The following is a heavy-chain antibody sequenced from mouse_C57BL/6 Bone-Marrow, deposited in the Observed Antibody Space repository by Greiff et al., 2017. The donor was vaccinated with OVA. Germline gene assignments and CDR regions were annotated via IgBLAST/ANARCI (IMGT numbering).Heavy chain of an antibody. CDR1: GYTFTSYW. CDR3: GVYDPWFAY. Sequence: QVHVKQPGAELVKPGASVKLSCKASGYTFTSYWMQWVKQRPGQGLEWIGEIDPSDSYTNYNQKFKGKATLTVDTSSSTAYMQLSSLTSEDSAVYYCGVYDPWFAYWGQGTLVAVSA. D-gene: IGHD2-3*01. J-gene: IGHJ3*01. V-gene: IGHV1-50*01. CDR2: IDPSDSYT.